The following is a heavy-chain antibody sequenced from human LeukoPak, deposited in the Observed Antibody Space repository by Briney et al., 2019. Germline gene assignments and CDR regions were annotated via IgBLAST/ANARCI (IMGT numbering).Heavy chain of an antibody. CDR1: GYTFTGYY. CDR3: ARDRETMVQGVIIGAFDI. D-gene: IGHD3-10*01. Sequence: ASVKVSCKASGYTFTGYYMHWVRQAPGQGLEWMGWINPNSGGTNYAQKFQGRVTTTRDTSISTAYMELSRLRSDDTAVYYCARDRETMVQGVIIGAFDIWGQGTMVTVSS. CDR2: INPNSGGT. V-gene: IGHV1-2*02. J-gene: IGHJ3*02.